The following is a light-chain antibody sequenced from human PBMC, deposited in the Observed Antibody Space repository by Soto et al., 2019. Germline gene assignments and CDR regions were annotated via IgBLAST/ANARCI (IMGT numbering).Light chain of an antibody. CDR1: ESIANN. J-gene: IGKJ1*01. CDR2: SAS. CDR3: HQYNEWPRGT. V-gene: IGKV3D-15*01. Sequence: DILMTQSPATVSVSLGDSVSLSCRANESIANNLAWYQQKPGQPPRLLIYSASTRAPGIPARVSGGGSGTQFSLTISSLQSEDFALYCCHQYNEWPRGTFGPGTKVEV.